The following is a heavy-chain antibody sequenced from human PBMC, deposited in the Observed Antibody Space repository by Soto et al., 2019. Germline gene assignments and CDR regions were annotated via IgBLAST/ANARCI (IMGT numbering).Heavy chain of an antibody. CDR1: GGTFSSYT. Sequence: SVKVSCKASGGTFSSYTISWVRQAPGQGLEWMGRIIPILGIANYAQKFQGRVTITADKSTSTAYMELSSLRSEDTAVYYCARGSLVRGVIKDDAFDIWGQGTMVTRLL. CDR2: IIPILGIA. CDR3: ARGSLVRGVIKDDAFDI. J-gene: IGHJ3*02. D-gene: IGHD3-10*01. V-gene: IGHV1-69*02.